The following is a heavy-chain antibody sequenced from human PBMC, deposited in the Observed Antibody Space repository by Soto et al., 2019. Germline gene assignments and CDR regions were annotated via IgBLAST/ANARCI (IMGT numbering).Heavy chain of an antibody. Sequence: QVQLQESGPGLVKPSQTLSLTCTVSGGSISSGGYYWNWIRQHPGKGLEWIGYIYSNGSTYYNSSLKSRVTISVDTSKNQFSLNLNSVSAADTAVYYWGGARDSPSYYFDYWGQGTLVTVSS. V-gene: IGHV4-31*03. J-gene: IGHJ4*02. CDR2: IYSNGST. D-gene: IGHD3-22*01. CDR3: GGARDSPSYYFDY. CDR1: GGSISSGGYY.